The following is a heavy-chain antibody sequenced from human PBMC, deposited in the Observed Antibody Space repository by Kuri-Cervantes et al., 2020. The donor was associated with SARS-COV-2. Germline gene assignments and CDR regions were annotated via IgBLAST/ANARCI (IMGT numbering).Heavy chain of an antibody. V-gene: IGHV2-5*02. CDR2: SYCDDDK. CDR3: SDRGYYDSSGSLDF. CDR1: VFSLSTSGVG. J-gene: IGHJ4*02. D-gene: IGHD3-22*01. Sequence: SGPTLMKRTQTLTLTCAFAVFSLSTSGVGVVWIRQRPGKALEWLALSYCDDDKRYSPSMKSRLTINKDTSKNKVVLTMTNMDPVDTATYYGSDRGYYDSSGSLDFWGQGTMVTVSS.